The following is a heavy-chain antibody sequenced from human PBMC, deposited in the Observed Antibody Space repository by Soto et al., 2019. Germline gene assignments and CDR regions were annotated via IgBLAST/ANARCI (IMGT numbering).Heavy chain of an antibody. CDR1: GGTFSSYT. D-gene: IGHD3-3*01. Sequence: GASVKVSCKASGGTFSSYTISWVRQAPGQGLEWMGRIIPILGIANYAQKFQGRVTITADKSTSTAYMELSSLRSEDTAVYYCARDATIFGVVVPFGMDVWGKGTTVTV. CDR3: ARDATIFGVVVPFGMDV. CDR2: IIPILGIA. J-gene: IGHJ6*03. V-gene: IGHV1-69*04.